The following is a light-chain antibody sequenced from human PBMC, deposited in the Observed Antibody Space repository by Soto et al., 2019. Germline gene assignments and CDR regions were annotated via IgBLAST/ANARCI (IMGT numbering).Light chain of an antibody. CDR3: QSYDSSLSAGV. CDR2: GNS. V-gene: IGLV1-40*01. J-gene: IGLJ3*02. CDR1: SSNIGAGYD. Sequence: QSVLTQPPSVSGAPGQRVTISCTGSSSNIGAGYDVHWYQQLPGTAPKLLIYGNSKRPSGVPDRFSGSKSGTSASLAITGLQAEDEADYYCQSYDSSLSAGVFGGGTKVTVL.